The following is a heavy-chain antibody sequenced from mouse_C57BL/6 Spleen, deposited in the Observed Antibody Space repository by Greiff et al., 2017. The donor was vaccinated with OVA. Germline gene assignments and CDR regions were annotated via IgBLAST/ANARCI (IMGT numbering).Heavy chain of an antibody. CDR3: ARIISPYGNYGNWYFAV. CDR1: GFSLSTFGMG. J-gene: IGHJ1*03. D-gene: IGHD2-1*01. Sequence: QVTLKESGPGILQPSQTLSLTCSFSGFSLSTFGMGVGWIRQPSGKGLEWLAHIWWDDDKYYNPALKSRLTISKDTSKNQVFLKIANVDSADTATYYCARIISPYGNYGNWYFAVWGTGTTVTVSS. V-gene: IGHV8-8*01. CDR2: IWWDDDK.